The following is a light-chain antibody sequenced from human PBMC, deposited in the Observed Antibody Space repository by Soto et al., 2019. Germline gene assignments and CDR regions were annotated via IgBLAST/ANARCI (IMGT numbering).Light chain of an antibody. J-gene: IGLJ1*01. CDR1: SGDVGAYKY. V-gene: IGLV2-8*01. CDR3: SSYAGSKNV. CDR2: EVS. Sequence: QSALTQPPSASGSPGQSVTISCTGTSGDVGAYKYVSWYQQHPGKAPKLMIYEVSKRPSGVPDRFSGSKSGNTASLTVSGLQAEDEADYYCSSYAGSKNVFGTGTKVTVL.